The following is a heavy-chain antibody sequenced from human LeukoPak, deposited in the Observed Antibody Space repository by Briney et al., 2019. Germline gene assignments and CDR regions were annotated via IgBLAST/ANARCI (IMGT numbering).Heavy chain of an antibody. CDR1: GFTFSNYL. CDR2: IGTTGNYI. CDR3: ARDSCGWHDRWDY. J-gene: IGHJ4*02. V-gene: IGHV3-21*01. D-gene: IGHD1-26*01. Sequence: GGSLRLSCAASGFTFSNYLMNWVRQAPGKGLEWVSSIGTTGNYIYYSDSVKGRFTISRDNAKDSLFLQMNSLRTEDTGVYYCARDSCGWHDRWDYWGLGTQVIVSS.